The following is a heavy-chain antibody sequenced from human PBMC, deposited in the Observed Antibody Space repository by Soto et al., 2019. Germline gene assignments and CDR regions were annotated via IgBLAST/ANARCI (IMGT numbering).Heavy chain of an antibody. V-gene: IGHV3-53*01. CDR1: GFTVSSNY. CDR3: ARDSPYDSSGYKLDY. CDR2: IYSGGST. J-gene: IGHJ4*02. D-gene: IGHD3-22*01. Sequence: GGSLRLSCAASGFTVSSNYMSWVRQAPGKGLEWVSVIYSGGSTYYADSVKGRLTISRDNSKNTLYLQMNSLRAEDTAVYYCARDSPYDSSGYKLDYWGQGTLVTVS.